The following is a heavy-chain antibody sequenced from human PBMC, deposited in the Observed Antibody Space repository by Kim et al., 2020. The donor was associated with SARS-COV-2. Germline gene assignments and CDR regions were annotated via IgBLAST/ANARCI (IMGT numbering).Heavy chain of an antibody. Sequence: GGSLRISCAASGFTFSNAWMSWVRQAPGKGLEWVGRIKSKTDGGTTDYAAPVKGRFTISRDDSKNTLYLQMNSLKTEDTAVYYCVLEYSGSYYVVYWGQGPLVTVSS. J-gene: IGHJ4*02. V-gene: IGHV3-15*01. D-gene: IGHD1-26*01. CDR2: IKSKTDGGTT. CDR3: VLEYSGSYYVVY. CDR1: GFTFSNAW.